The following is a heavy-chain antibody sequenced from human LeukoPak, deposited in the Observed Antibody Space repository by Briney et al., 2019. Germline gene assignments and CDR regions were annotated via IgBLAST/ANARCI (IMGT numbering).Heavy chain of an antibody. V-gene: IGHV4-39*01. D-gene: IGHD3-10*01. Sequence: PSETLSLTCTVSGGSVSSTTYYWSWIRQPPGKGLEWVASINYSGSTYYNPSLKSRVTISVDTSENQFSLKLSSVTAADTAVYYCARYVVYGSGKYYFDYWGQGTLVTVSS. J-gene: IGHJ4*02. CDR1: GGSVSSTTYY. CDR2: INYSGST. CDR3: ARYVVYGSGKYYFDY.